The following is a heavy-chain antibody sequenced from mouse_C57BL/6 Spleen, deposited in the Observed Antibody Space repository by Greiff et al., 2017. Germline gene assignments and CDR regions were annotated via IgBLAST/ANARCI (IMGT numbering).Heavy chain of an antibody. V-gene: IGHV1-55*01. J-gene: IGHJ4*01. Sequence: QVQLQQPGAELVKPGASVKMSCKASGYTFTSYWITWVKQRPGQGLEWIGDIYPGSGSTNYNEKFKSNATLTVDTSSSKAYMQLSSLTSEDSAVYYGATKGATLCYAIDYWGQGTSLTGSS. CDR2: IYPGSGST. D-gene: IGHD3-1*01. CDR3: ATKGATLCYAIDY. CDR1: GYTFTSYW.